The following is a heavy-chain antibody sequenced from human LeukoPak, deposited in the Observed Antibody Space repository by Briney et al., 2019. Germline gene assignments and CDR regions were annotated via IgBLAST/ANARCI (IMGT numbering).Heavy chain of an antibody. Sequence: TGRSLRLSCAAAGFTFSNYGMHWVRQAPGKGLEWLAVIWYDGTNKYYADSVKGRFTISRDNSKNTLYLQMNSLRAEDTAVYYCAIEGQDDGRTPDYWGQGTLVTVSS. CDR3: AIEGQDDGRTPDY. V-gene: IGHV3-33*01. D-gene: IGHD1-1*01. CDR2: IWYDGTNK. CDR1: GFTFSNYG. J-gene: IGHJ4*02.